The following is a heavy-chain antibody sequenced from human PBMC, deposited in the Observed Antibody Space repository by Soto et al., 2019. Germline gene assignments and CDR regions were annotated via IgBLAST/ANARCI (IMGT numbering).Heavy chain of an antibody. CDR3: AKAMLGATRCDI. CDR1: GVTFSSYA. V-gene: IGHV3-23*01. D-gene: IGHD1-26*01. J-gene: IGHJ4*02. Sequence: GGSLRLACVDSGVTFSSYAMSWVRQAPGKGLQWVSLINGGGGSTYYADSVKGRFTISRDNSKNTLFLQMNSLSAEDTAVYFCAKAMLGATRCDIWGRGSLVTVSS. CDR2: INGGGGST.